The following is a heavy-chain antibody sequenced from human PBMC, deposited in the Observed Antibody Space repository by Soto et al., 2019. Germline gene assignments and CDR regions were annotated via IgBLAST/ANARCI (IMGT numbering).Heavy chain of an antibody. CDR3: ASTYSSSVGNYYYYYGMDV. J-gene: IGHJ6*02. Sequence: SETLSLTCTVSGGSISSSSYYWGWIRQPPGKGLEWIGSIYYSGSTYYNPSLKSRITISVDTSKNQFSLKLSSVTAADTAVYYCASTYSSSVGNYYYYYGMDVWGQGTMVTVSS. V-gene: IGHV4-39*01. D-gene: IGHD6-13*01. CDR1: GGSISSSSYY. CDR2: IYYSGST.